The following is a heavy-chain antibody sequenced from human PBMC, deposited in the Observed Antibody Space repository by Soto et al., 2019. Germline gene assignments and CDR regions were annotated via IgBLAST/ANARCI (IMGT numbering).Heavy chain of an antibody. CDR3: AKDPHRYGSLPDY. CDR2: ISYDGSNK. CDR1: GFTFSSYG. Sequence: QVQLVESGGGVVQPGRSLRLSCAAAGFTFSSYGMHWVRQAPGKGLEWVAVISYDGSNKYYADSVKGRFTISRDNYKNTMYLEMNSLRAEDTAVYYCAKDPHRYGSLPDYWGQGTLVTVSS. V-gene: IGHV3-30*18. D-gene: IGHD3-10*01. J-gene: IGHJ4*02.